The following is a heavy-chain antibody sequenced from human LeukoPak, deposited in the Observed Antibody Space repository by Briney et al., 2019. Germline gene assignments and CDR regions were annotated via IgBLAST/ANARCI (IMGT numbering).Heavy chain of an antibody. CDR1: GFTFDDYA. V-gene: IGHV3-43D*03. Sequence: GGSLRLSCAASGFTFDDYAMHWVRQAPGKGLEWVSLIRWDGGSAYYADSVKGRFTISRDNSKNSLYLQMNSLRAEDTALYYCAKDSVSSWSSNYYYYMDVWGKGTTVTVSS. J-gene: IGHJ6*03. CDR3: AKDSVSSWSSNYYYYMDV. CDR2: IRWDGGSA. D-gene: IGHD2-8*02.